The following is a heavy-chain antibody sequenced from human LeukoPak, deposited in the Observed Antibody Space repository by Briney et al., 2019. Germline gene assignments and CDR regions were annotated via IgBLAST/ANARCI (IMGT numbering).Heavy chain of an antibody. CDR2: INPSGGST. D-gene: IGHD1-1*01. J-gene: IGHJ4*02. CDR3: ARGLGNDGIFDY. Sequence: ASVKVSCTASGYTFTSYYMHWVRQAPGQGLEWMGIINPSGGSTSYAQKFQGRVTMTRDTSISTAYMELSSLRSEDTAVYYCARGLGNDGIFDYWGQGALVSVSS. V-gene: IGHV1-46*01. CDR1: GYTFTSYY.